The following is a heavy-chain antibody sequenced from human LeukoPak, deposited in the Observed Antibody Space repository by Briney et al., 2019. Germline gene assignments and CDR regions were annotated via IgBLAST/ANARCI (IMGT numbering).Heavy chain of an antibody. CDR2: ISSSSSTI. V-gene: IGHV3-48*01. D-gene: IGHD6-13*01. CDR1: GFTFSSYS. J-gene: IGHJ4*02. CDR3: AKDVYSSNWYYFDY. Sequence: GGSLRLSCAASGFTFSSYSMNWVRQAPGKGLEWVSYISSSSSTIYYADSVKGRFTISRDNSKNTLSLQMNSLRAEDTAVYYCAKDVYSSNWYYFDYWGQGTLVTVSS.